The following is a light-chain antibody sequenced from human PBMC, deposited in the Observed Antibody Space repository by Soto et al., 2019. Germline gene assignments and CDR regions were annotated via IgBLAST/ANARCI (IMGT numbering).Light chain of an antibody. Sequence: QSVLTQPPSVSAAPGQKVTISCSGSSSNIGKNYVSWYRQLPGTAPKLLIYDNDKRPSGIPDRFSGSKSGTSATLGIAGLQTGDEADYYCGTWDISLSALFVFGTGTKVTVL. CDR2: DND. V-gene: IGLV1-51*01. CDR1: SSNIGKNY. J-gene: IGLJ1*01. CDR3: GTWDISLSALFV.